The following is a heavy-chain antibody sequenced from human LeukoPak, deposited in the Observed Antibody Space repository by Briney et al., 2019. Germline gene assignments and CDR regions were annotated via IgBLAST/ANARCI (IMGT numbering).Heavy chain of an antibody. D-gene: IGHD4-11*01. CDR1: GGSISSVDYY. CDR2: IYYSGST. Sequence: SQTLSLTCTVSGGSISSVDYYWSWIRQPPGTGLEWIGYIYYSGSTYYNPSLKSRVTISVDTSKNQFSLKLSSVTAANTAVYYCARKGDDSIDYWGQGTLVTVSS. V-gene: IGHV4-30-4*08. J-gene: IGHJ4*02. CDR3: ARKGDDSIDY.